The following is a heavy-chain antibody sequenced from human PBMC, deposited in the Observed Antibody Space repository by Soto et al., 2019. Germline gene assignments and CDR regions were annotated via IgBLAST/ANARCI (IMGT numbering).Heavy chain of an antibody. Sequence: GGSLRLSCAASGFTFSSYSMNWVRQAPGKGLEWVSSISSSSSYIYYADSVKGRFTISRDNAKNSLYLQMNSLRAEDTAVYYCARASIAARPLDYWGQGTLVTVSS. J-gene: IGHJ4*02. V-gene: IGHV3-21*01. D-gene: IGHD6-6*01. CDR1: GFTFSSYS. CDR3: ARASIAARPLDY. CDR2: ISSSSSYI.